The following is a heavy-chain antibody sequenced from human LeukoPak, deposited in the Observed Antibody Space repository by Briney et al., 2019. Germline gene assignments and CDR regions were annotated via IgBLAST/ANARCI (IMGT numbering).Heavy chain of an antibody. Sequence: GSLRLSCAASGFTFSSHGMHWVCQAPGKGLEWVAVISYDGSNKYYADSVKGRFTISRDNSKNTLYLQMNSLRAEDTAVYYFAKDVGRSSSWYHYWGQGTLVTVSS. CDR3: AKDVGRSSSWYHY. CDR2: ISYDGSNK. D-gene: IGHD6-13*01. J-gene: IGHJ4*02. V-gene: IGHV3-30*18. CDR1: GFTFSSHG.